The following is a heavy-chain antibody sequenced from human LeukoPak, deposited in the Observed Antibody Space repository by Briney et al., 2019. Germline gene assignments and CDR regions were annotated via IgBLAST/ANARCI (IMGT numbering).Heavy chain of an antibody. D-gene: IGHD6-13*01. Sequence: GGSLRLSCAASGFTFSSYWMSWVGQAPGRGLEWVANIKQDGSEKYYVDSVKGRFTISRDNAKNSLYLQMNSLRAEDTAVYYCARDSSSWKGSPFDYWGQGTLVTVSS. J-gene: IGHJ4*02. CDR2: IKQDGSEK. V-gene: IGHV3-7*01. CDR3: ARDSSSWKGSPFDY. CDR1: GFTFSSYW.